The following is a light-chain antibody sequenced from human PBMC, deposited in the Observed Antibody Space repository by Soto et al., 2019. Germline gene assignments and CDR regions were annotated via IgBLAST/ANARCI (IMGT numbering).Light chain of an antibody. V-gene: IGKV3-20*01. Sequence: EIVLTQSPGTLSLSPGERATLSCRASQSVSNNYLAWYQQKPGQAPRLLIYGASSRATGIPDRFSGSGSGTDFTLTISRLEPEDFAVYYCQQFGNSPHTFGPGTKVDIK. CDR3: QQFGNSPHT. CDR2: GAS. CDR1: QSVSNNY. J-gene: IGKJ3*01.